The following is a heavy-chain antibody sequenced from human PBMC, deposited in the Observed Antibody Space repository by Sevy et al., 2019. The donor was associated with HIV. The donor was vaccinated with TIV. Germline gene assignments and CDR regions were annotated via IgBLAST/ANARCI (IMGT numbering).Heavy chain of an antibody. D-gene: IGHD1-26*01. Sequence: SETLSLTCTVSGGSITSLYWNWIRQPPGKELEWIANIYYNGHINYNPSLKTQVTLSLDTSKNQFSLRLSSVTAADTAMYYCAGENAWGRGYSWGQGTLVTVSS. V-gene: IGHV4-59*08. CDR1: GGSITSLY. CDR2: IYYNGHI. J-gene: IGHJ4*02. CDR3: AGENAWGRGYS.